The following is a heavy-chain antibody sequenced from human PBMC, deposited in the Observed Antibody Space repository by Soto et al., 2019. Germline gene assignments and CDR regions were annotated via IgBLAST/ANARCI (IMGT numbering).Heavy chain of an antibody. CDR1: GGTFSSYA. CDR3: ARGSAGGYYYYYYGMDV. V-gene: IGHV1-69*12. Sequence: QVQLVQSGAEVKKPGSSVKVSCKASGGTFSSYAISWVRQAPGQGLEWMGGIIPIFGTANYAQKFQGRVTITADESTSTAYMELSSLRSEDTAVYHCARGSAGGYYYYYYGMDVWGQGTTVTVSS. CDR2: IIPIFGTA. J-gene: IGHJ6*02.